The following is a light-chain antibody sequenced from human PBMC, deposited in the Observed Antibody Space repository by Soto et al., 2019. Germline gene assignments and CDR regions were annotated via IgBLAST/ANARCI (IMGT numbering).Light chain of an antibody. CDR3: QQDGRPPRT. CDR1: QSVSSSY. Sequence: EIVLTQSPGTLSLSPGERATLSCRASQSVSSSYLAWYHQKPGQAPRLLIYDASSRATGIPDRFSGSGSGTDFTLTISRLEHEGFAVYYCQQDGRPPRTFGQGTKV. V-gene: IGKV3-20*01. CDR2: DAS. J-gene: IGKJ1*01.